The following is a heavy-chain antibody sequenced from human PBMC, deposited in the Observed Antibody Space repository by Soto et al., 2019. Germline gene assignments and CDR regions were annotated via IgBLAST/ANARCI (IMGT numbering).Heavy chain of an antibody. CDR1: GGSISSSSYY. J-gene: IGHJ6*02. CDR3: ARLSTPAYYYGMDV. CDR2: IYYSGST. Sequence: SETLSLTSTVSGGSISSSSYYWGWIRQPPGKGLEWIGSIYYSGSTYYNPSLKSRVTVSVDTSKNQFSLKLSSVTAADTAVYYCARLSTPAYYYGMDVWGQGTTVTVSS. D-gene: IGHD2-2*01. V-gene: IGHV4-39*01.